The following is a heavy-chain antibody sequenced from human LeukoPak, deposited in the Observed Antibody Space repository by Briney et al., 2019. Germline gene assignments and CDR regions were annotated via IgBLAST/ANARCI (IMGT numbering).Heavy chain of an antibody. J-gene: IGHJ4*02. V-gene: IGHV3-53*01. CDR3: TRDQMNY. CDR2: XXXXXXX. Sequence: GGSLRLSCTASEFTVSRNYXXXVRQAPGKGLEXXSLXXXXXXXXXXXSVKGRFXXXXXXSKNTVSLQMNSLRVEDTAMYYCTRDQMNYWGQGTLVTVSS. CDR1: EFTVSRNY. D-gene: IGHD5-24*01.